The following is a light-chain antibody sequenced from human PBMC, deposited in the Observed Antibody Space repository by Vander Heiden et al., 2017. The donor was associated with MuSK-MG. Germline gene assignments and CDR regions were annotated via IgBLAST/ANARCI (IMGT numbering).Light chain of an antibody. J-gene: IGLJ2*01. V-gene: IGLV2-14*03. Sequence: QPALAQPASLSGPVGQSTTIPCNGSMIAYTGYTYVSWYQHHVGRAPKLVLYGVNKRPSGVSDRFSGSKSGDTASLTISALHSEDEAFYFCSSFLSRTKVVFGGGTTLTVL. CDR1: MIAYTGYTY. CDR3: SSFLSRTKVV. CDR2: GVN.